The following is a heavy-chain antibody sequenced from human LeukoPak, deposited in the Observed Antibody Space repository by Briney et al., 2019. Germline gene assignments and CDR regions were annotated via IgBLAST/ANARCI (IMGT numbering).Heavy chain of an antibody. CDR1: GDSVSSNSHY. D-gene: IGHD6-13*01. J-gene: IGHJ4*02. Sequence: SQTLSLTCTVSGDSVSSNSHYWNWIRQPAGKGLEWIGRIYTSGSTNYNPSLESRVTLSVDTSKNQFSLKLTSVTAADTAVYYCAREGIAAADFDYWGQGTLVTVSS. CDR2: IYTSGST. CDR3: AREGIAAADFDY. V-gene: IGHV4-61*02.